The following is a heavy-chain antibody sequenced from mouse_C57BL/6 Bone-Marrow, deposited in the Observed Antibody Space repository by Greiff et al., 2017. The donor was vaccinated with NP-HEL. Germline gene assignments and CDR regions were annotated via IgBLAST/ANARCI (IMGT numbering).Heavy chain of an antibody. D-gene: IGHD2-2*01. J-gene: IGHJ3*01. V-gene: IGHV1-81*01. CDR1: GYTFTSYG. CDR2: IYPRSGNT. Sequence: QVQLQQSGAELARPGASVKLSCKASGYTFTSYGISWVKQRTGQGLEWIGEIYPRSGNTYYNEKFKGKATLTADKSSSTAYMELRSLTSEDSAVYFCAIYGYDGEAWFAYWGQGTLVTVSA. CDR3: AIYGYDGEAWFAY.